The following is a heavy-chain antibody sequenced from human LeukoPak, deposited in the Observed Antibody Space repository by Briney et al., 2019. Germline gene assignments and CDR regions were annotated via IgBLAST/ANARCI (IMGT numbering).Heavy chain of an antibody. J-gene: IGHJ6*04. V-gene: IGHV3-30*02. CDR3: AKRGGGSYPDV. CDR1: GLTIKNAW. D-gene: IGHD1-26*01. Sequence: GGSLRLSCEASGLTIKNAWMTWVRQAPGKGLEWVAFIRYEGSYKYYADSVKGRFTISRDNSKNTLYLQMNSLRAEDTAVYYCAKRGGGSYPDVWGKGTTVTISS. CDR2: IRYEGSYK.